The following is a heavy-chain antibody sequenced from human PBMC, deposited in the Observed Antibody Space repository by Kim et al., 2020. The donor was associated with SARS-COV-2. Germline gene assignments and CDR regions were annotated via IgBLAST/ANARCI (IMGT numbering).Heavy chain of an antibody. CDR1: GGSFSGYY. V-gene: IGHV4-34*01. J-gene: IGHJ6*01. Sequence: SETLSLTCAVYGGSFSGYYWSWIRQPPGKGLEWIGEINHSGSTNYNPSLKSRVTISVDTSKNQFSLKLSSVTAADTAVYYCARGPLAAAGPYYYYGMDV. CDR2: INHSGST. CDR3: ARGPLAAAGPYYYYGMDV. D-gene: IGHD6-13*01.